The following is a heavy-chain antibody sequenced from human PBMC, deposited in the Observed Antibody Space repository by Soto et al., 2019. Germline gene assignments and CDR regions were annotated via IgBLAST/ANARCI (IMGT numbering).Heavy chain of an antibody. J-gene: IGHJ4*01. Sequence: PGGSLRLSCAASGFTFSSYAMTWVRQAPGTGLEWVSAITASDGRTYYIDSVKGRFAISRDNSRNTLYLQMNSLRDEDTAVYYCAKQDYDILSGYYSSHYFDSWGTEPWSPSP. CDR1: GFTFSSYA. D-gene: IGHD3-9*01. V-gene: IGHV3-23*01. CDR2: ITASDGRT. CDR3: AKQDYDILSGYYSSHYFDS.